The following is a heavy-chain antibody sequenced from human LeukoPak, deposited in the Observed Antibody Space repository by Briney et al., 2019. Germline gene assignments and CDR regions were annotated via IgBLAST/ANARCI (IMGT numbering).Heavy chain of an antibody. V-gene: IGHV4-30-2*01. D-gene: IGHD2-2*01. CDR2: VYHSGST. J-gene: IGHJ4*02. CDR1: GGSINSGTYS. CDR3: ARKYCTSTTCYPDY. Sequence: PSQTLSLTCAVSGGSINSGTYSWSWIRQPPGKGPEWIGYVYHSGSTYYNPSLKSRVTISVDTPKNQFSLNLGSVTAADTAIYYCARKYCTSTTCYPDYWGQGTLVTVSS.